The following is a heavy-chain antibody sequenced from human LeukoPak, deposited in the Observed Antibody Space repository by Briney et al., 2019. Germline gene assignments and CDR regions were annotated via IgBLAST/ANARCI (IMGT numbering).Heavy chain of an antibody. CDR1: GYTFTSYG. CDR2: ISAYNGNT. Sequence: ASVKVSCKASGYTFTSYGISWVRQAPGQGLEWMGWISAYNGNTNYAQKLQGRVTMTTDTSTSTAYMELRSLRSDDTAVYYCARVVDYGGRPDAFDIWGQGTMVTVSS. V-gene: IGHV1-18*01. D-gene: IGHD4-17*01. J-gene: IGHJ3*02. CDR3: ARVVDYGGRPDAFDI.